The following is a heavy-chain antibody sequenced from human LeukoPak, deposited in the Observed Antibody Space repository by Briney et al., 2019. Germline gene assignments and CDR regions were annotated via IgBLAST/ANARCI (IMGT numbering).Heavy chain of an antibody. J-gene: IGHJ4*02. CDR2: IGSSSSYI. CDR3: ARDLIAAAGTGVYYFDY. Sequence: GGSLRLSCAASGFTFSSYSMNWVRQAPGKGLEWVSSIGSSSSYIYYADSVKGRFTISRDNAKNSLYLQMNSLRAEDTAVYYCARDLIAAAGTGVYYFDYWGQGTLVTVSS. D-gene: IGHD6-13*01. V-gene: IGHV3-21*01. CDR1: GFTFSSYS.